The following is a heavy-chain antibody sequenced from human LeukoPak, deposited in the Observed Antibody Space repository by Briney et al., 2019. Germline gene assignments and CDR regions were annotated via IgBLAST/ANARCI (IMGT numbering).Heavy chain of an antibody. D-gene: IGHD5-18*01. CDR2: ISASGSIS. CDR3: AKEDTAHRFDP. CDR1: GFTFSSYG. J-gene: IGHJ5*02. V-gene: IGHV3-23*01. Sequence: PGGSLRLSCAASGFTFSSYGMHWVRQAPGKGLEWVSTISASGSISYYADSAKGRFTISRDNSKSTLYVQMNSLRAEDTAVYYCAKEDTAHRFDPWGQGTLVTVSS.